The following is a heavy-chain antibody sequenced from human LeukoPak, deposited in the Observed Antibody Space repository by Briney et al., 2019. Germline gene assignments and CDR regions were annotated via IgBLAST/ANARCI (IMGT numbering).Heavy chain of an antibody. V-gene: IGHV1-8*03. CDR3: AKDLYGDYANWFDP. CDR1: GYTFTSYD. CDR2: MNPNSGNT. D-gene: IGHD4-17*01. J-gene: IGHJ5*02. Sequence: ASVKVSCKASGYTFTSYDINWVRQATGQGLEWMGWMNPNSGNTGYAQKFQGRVTITRNTSISTAYMELSSLRAEDTAVYYCAKDLYGDYANWFDPWGQGTLVTVSS.